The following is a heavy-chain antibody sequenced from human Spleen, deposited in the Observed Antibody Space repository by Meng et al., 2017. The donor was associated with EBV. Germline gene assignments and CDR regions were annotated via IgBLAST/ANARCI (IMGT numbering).Heavy chain of an antibody. CDR1: GYTSSRYA. CDR2: INTNTGNP. V-gene: IGHV7-4-1*02. Sequence: LEFGVEWRKPGGSMECSCKGSGYTSSRYAMSWLRQAPGQGLEWMGWINTNTGNPTYAQGFTGRFVFSLDTSVSTAYLQISSLKAEDTAVYYCARELYSSGSFVWGQGTLVTVSS. J-gene: IGHJ4*02. D-gene: IGHD3-10*01. CDR3: ARELYSSGSFV.